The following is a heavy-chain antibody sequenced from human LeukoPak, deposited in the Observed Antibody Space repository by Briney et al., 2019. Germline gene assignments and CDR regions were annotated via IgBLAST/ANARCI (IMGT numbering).Heavy chain of an antibody. CDR1: GFPFSSYS. D-gene: IGHD6-13*01. CDR3: ARSIPYGTTWYGRSDY. V-gene: IGHV3-7*03. Sequence: GGSLRLSCAASGFPFSSYSMTWFRQAPGKGLEWVANIKPDGTTKFYVDSVKGRFTISRDNALNSLYLQMNSLRAEDTAIYYCARSIPYGTTWYGRSDYWGQGTLVTVSS. CDR2: IKPDGTTK. J-gene: IGHJ4*02.